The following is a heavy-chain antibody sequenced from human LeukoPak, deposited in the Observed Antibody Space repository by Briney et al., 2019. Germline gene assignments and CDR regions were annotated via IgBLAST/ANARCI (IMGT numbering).Heavy chain of an antibody. V-gene: IGHV3-11*01. Sequence: GGSLRLSCAASGFTFSDYYMSWIRQAPGKGLEWVSYISSSGSTIYYADSVKGRFTISRDNAKNSLYLQMNSLRAEDTAVYYCARVACSGGSCYSVYYHGMDVWGQGTTVTVSS. J-gene: IGHJ6*02. CDR3: ARVACSGGSCYSVYYHGMDV. D-gene: IGHD2-15*01. CDR1: GFTFSDYY. CDR2: ISSSGSTI.